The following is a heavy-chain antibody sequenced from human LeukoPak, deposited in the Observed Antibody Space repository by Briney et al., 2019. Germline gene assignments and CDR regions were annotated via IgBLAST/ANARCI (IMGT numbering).Heavy chain of an antibody. CDR2: IYTSGST. V-gene: IGHV4-4*07. J-gene: IGHJ4*02. D-gene: IGHD3-10*01. CDR1: GGSISSYY. Sequence: SETLSLTCTVSGGSISSYYWSWIRQPAGKGLEWIGRIYTSGSTNYNPSLKSRVTMSVDTSKNQFSLKLSSVTAADTAVYYCARSADYGSGSYYFDYWGQGTLVTVSS. CDR3: ARSADYGSGSYYFDY.